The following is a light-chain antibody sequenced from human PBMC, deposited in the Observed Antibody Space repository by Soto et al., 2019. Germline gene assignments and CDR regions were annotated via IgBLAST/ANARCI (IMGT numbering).Light chain of an antibody. CDR2: EVT. CDR3: NSYTNSSAVV. Sequence: LTQPASVSGSPGQSITISCAGTRDDIGAYDYVSWYQQHPGNAPKLLVYEVTNRPSGVSDRFSGSKSGNTASLTISGLQAEDEADYYCNSYTNSSAVVFXGGTKVTVL. V-gene: IGLV2-14*01. CDR1: RDDIGAYDY. J-gene: IGLJ2*01.